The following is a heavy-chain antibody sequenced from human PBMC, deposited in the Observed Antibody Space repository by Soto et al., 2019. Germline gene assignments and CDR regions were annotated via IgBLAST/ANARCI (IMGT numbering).Heavy chain of an antibody. CDR3: AVGKSVAAGGYFDY. V-gene: IGHV1-69*02. CDR2: IIPILGIA. Sequence: QVQLVQSGAEVKKPGSSVKVSCKASGGIFSSYTISWVRQAPGQGLEWMGRIIPILGIANYAQKFQGRLTNNADKSTNPVLMEVRKLRFEDTVVYYCAVGKSVAAGGYFDYWGQGTLVTVSS. J-gene: IGHJ4*02. D-gene: IGHD6-13*01. CDR1: GGIFSSYT.